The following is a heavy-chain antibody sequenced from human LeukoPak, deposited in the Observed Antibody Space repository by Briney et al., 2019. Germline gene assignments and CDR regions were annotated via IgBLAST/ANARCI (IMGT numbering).Heavy chain of an antibody. Sequence: SETLSLTCTVSGGSIPSYYWTWIRQPPGKGLEWIGYVFYSGDTNYNPSPKSRVTISVDASRNQFSLRLRSVTAADTALYYCARGIATAGTLDFWGQGTLVTVSS. CDR3: ARGIATAGTLDF. D-gene: IGHD6-13*01. CDR1: GGSIPSYY. J-gene: IGHJ4*02. V-gene: IGHV4-59*13. CDR2: VFYSGDT.